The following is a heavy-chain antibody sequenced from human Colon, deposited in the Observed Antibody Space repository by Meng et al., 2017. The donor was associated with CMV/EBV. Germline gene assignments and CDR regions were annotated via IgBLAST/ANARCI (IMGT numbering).Heavy chain of an antibody. V-gene: IGHV3-30*02. CDR3: AKREASASLDY. J-gene: IGHJ4*02. D-gene: IGHD5-24*01. Sequence: GESLKISCAASGFTFSSYGMHWVRQAPGKGLEWVAFIRFDAKEQYYSDSVKGRFTISRDNAMSTLYLQMDGLRPDDTAVYYCAKREASASLDYWGQGTLVTVSS. CDR1: GFTFSSYG. CDR2: IRFDAKEQ.